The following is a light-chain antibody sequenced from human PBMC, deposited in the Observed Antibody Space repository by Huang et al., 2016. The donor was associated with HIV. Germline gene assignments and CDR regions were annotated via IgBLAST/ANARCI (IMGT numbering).Light chain of an antibody. CDR1: HDVNTY. CDR3: QQRGNWPPFT. J-gene: IGKJ3*01. Sequence: EILLTRSPATLSLSPGERATLSCRASHDVNTYLAWYQQKPGQAPRLLIYDASTRATGIPARFRGSGSGTDFTLTIDNLEPEDFAVYFCQQRGNWPPFTFGPGTKVDIK. V-gene: IGKV3-11*01. CDR2: DAS.